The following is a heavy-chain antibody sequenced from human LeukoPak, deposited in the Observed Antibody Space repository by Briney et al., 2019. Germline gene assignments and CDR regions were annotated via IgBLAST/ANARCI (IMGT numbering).Heavy chain of an antibody. J-gene: IGHJ6*02. CDR3: ARDLVVTKYTYYYYYGMDV. D-gene: IGHD2-8*02. Sequence: PGGSLRLSCAASGFTFSSYSMNWVRQAPGKGLEWVSSISSSSSYIYYADSVKGRFTISRDNAKNSLYLQMNSLRAEDTAVYYCARDLVVTKYTYYYYYGMDVWGQGTTVTVSS. CDR1: GFTFSSYS. CDR2: ISSSSSYI. V-gene: IGHV3-21*01.